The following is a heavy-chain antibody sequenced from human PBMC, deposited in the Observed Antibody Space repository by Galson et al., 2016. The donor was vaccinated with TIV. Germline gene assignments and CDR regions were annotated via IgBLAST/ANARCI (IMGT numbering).Heavy chain of an antibody. V-gene: IGHV4-34*01. D-gene: IGHD5-24*01. J-gene: IGHJ3*01. CDR1: GGSFSGYY. CDR2: ISHSGST. CDR3: VRHRRMGTRVYSFDV. Sequence: SETLSLTCAVYGGSFSGYYCSWIRQPPGKGLEWIGEISHSGSTSYNPSLESRVTISIDTSKNQFSLNLNSVTAADTAVYYCVRHRRMGTRVYSFDVWGQGTKVAVSS.